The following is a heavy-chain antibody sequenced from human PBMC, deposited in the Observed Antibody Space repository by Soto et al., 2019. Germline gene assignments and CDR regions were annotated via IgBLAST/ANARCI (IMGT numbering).Heavy chain of an antibody. J-gene: IGHJ6*03. CDR3: ARHFGYDDYYYYYYMDV. V-gene: IGHV4-39*01. Sequence: PSETLSLTCTVSGGSISSSSYYWGWIRQPPGKGLEWIGSIYYSGSTYYNPSLKSRVTISVDTSKNQFSLKLSSVTAADTAVYYCARHFGYDDYYYYYYMDVWGKGTTVTVSS. D-gene: IGHD5-12*01. CDR1: GGSISSSSYY. CDR2: IYYSGST.